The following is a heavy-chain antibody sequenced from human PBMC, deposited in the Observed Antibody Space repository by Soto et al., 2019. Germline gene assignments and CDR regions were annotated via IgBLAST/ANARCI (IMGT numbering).Heavy chain of an antibody. CDR1: GFTFDDYA. V-gene: IGHV3-9*01. CDR3: AKAMVRGIGYYYGMDV. Sequence: GGSLRLSCAASGFTFDDYAMHWVRQAPGKGLEWVSGISWNSGSIGYADSVKGRFTISRGNAKNSLYLQMNSLRAEDTALYYCAKAMVRGIGYYYGMDVWGQGTTVTVSS. J-gene: IGHJ6*02. CDR2: ISWNSGSI. D-gene: IGHD3-10*01.